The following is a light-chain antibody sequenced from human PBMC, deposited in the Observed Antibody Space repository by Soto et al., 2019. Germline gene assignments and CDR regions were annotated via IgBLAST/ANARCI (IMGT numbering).Light chain of an antibody. J-gene: IGKJ3*01. V-gene: IGKV1-27*01. Sequence: DIQMTQSPPSLSASVGDRVTITCRASQGISYYLAWYQQKPGKGPKLLIYDASTLQSGVPSRFSGSGSGTDFTLTISGLQPEDVATYYCQKYNGEFSFGPGTKVDIK. CDR3: QKYNGEFS. CDR1: QGISYY. CDR2: DAS.